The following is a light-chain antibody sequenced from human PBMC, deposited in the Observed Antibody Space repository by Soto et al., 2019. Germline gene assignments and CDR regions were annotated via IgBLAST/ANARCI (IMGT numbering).Light chain of an antibody. V-gene: IGLV2-8*01. J-gene: IGLJ3*02. CDR3: SSFTSINTWV. Sequence: QSALTQPPSASGSPGQSVTISCTGTSSDVGAYKYVSWYQQYPGKAPKLMIYEVTKRPSGVPDRFSGSKSGNTASLTISGLQTEDEADYYCSSFTSINTWVFGGGTKLTVL. CDR2: EVT. CDR1: SSDVGAYKY.